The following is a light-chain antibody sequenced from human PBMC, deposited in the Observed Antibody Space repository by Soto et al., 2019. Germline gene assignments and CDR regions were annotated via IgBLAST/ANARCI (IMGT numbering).Light chain of an antibody. Sequence: DIQMTQSPSSLSASVGDRVTITCRASQDIRNDLGCYQQKPGKAPMRLIYAASRLQSGVPSRFSGSGSGTEFTLTITSLQPEDFANYYCLHDNSYPLTFGGGTRLEIK. V-gene: IGKV1-17*01. CDR2: AAS. CDR3: LHDNSYPLT. CDR1: QDIRND. J-gene: IGKJ4*01.